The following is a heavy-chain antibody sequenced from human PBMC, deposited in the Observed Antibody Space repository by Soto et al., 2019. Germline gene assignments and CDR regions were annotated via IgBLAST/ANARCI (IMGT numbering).Heavy chain of an antibody. CDR3: ARVLGGFYYYGMDV. Sequence: SETLSLTCTVSGGSISSGDYYWSGIRQPPGKGLEWIGYIYYSGSTYYNPSLKSRVTISVDTSKNQFSLKLSSVTAADTAVYYCARVLGGFYYYGMDVWGQGTTATVSS. CDR1: GGSISSGDYY. D-gene: IGHD3-16*01. CDR2: IYYSGST. V-gene: IGHV4-30-4*01. J-gene: IGHJ6*02.